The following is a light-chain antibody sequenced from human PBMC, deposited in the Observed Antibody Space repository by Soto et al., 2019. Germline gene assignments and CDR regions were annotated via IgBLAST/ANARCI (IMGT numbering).Light chain of an antibody. V-gene: IGLV2-8*01. CDR2: EVT. CDR1: SSDVGGYNY. CDR3: SSYAGSNGLGV. J-gene: IGLJ1*01. Sequence: QSVLTQPPSASGSPGQSVTISCTGTSSDVGGYNYVSWYQQHPGKAPKLMIYEVTKRPSGVPDRFFGSKSGNTASLTASGLQAEDEADYYCSSYAGSNGLGVFGPGTKVSVL.